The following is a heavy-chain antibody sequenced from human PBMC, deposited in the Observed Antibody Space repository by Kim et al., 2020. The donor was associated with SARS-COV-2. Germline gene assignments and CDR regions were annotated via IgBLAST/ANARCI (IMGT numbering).Heavy chain of an antibody. D-gene: IGHD5-12*01. Sequence: GGSLRLSCAASGFTFDDYAMHWVRQAPGKGLEWVSLISGDGGSTYYADSVKGRFTISRDNSKNSLYLQMNSLRTEDTALYYCAKDKMATGHWAWGDYWGQGTLVTVSS. V-gene: IGHV3-43*02. CDR1: GFTFDDYA. J-gene: IGHJ4*02. CDR3: AKDKMATGHWAWGDY. CDR2: ISGDGGST.